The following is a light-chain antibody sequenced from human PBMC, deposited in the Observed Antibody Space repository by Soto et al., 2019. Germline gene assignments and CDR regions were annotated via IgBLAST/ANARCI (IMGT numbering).Light chain of an antibody. V-gene: IGKV3-11*01. CDR2: DAS. J-gene: IGKJ3*01. CDR3: QQRSSGT. Sequence: IVLTQSPVTLAVSPGESAVLSCRASQSVSTSLAWYQHKPGQAPRLFIYDASKRAPGIPARFTGSGSGAEFTLTISSLEPEDFAVYYCQQRSSGTFGPGTKVDIK. CDR1: QSVSTS.